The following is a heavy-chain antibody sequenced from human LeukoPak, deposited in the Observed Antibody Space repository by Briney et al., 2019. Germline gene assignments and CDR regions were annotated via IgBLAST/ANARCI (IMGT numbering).Heavy chain of an antibody. Sequence: SETLSLTCTVSGGSISSGDYYWSWIRQPPGKRLEWIGYIYYSGSTYYNPSLRSRVTISVDTSKTQFSLRLSSVTAADTAVYYCARGHDYGDYVRAFDIWGQGTMVTVSS. CDR1: GGSISSGDYY. CDR3: ARGHDYGDYVRAFDI. CDR2: IYYSGST. V-gene: IGHV4-30-4*01. J-gene: IGHJ3*02. D-gene: IGHD4-17*01.